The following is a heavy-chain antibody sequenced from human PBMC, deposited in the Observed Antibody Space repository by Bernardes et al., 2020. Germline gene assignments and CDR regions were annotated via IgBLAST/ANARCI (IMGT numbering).Heavy chain of an antibody. V-gene: IGHV3-30-3*01. CDR1: GFTFSSYA. CDR3: TRSRPAARSYVDY. J-gene: IGHJ4*02. Sequence: GGSLRLSCAASGFTFSSYAMHWVRQAPGKGLEWVAVISYDGSNKYYADSVKGRFTISRDNSKNTLYLQMNSLRAEDTAVYYCTRSRPAARSYVDYWGQGTLVTVSS. CDR2: ISYDGSNK. D-gene: IGHD2-2*01.